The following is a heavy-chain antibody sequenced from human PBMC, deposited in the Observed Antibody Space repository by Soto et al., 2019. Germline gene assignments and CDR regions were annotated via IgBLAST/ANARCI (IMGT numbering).Heavy chain of an antibody. J-gene: IGHJ6*02. CDR1: GYSFTDYH. Sequence: ASVKVSCKASGYSFTDYHIHWVRQAPGQGLEWLGRINPKSGGTSTAQKFQGWVTMTRDRSISTVYMELTRLRSDDTAVYFCARRHSTDCSNGVCSFFYNHEMDVWGQGTTVTVS. CDR3: ARRHSTDCSNGVCSFFYNHEMDV. D-gene: IGHD2-8*01. V-gene: IGHV1-2*04. CDR2: INPKSGGT.